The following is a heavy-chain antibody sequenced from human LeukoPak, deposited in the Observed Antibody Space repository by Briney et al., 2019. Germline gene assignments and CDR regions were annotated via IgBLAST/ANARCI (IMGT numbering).Heavy chain of an antibody. D-gene: IGHD5-24*01. CDR2: IYYSGST. J-gene: IGHJ4*02. CDR1: GGSISSGDNY. Sequence: SETLSLTCTVSGGSISSGDNYWGWIRQPRGKGLEWIGYIYYSGSTYYNPSLKSRVTISVDASKNQFSLKLSSVTAADTAVYYCAREGRDGYYFDYWRQGTLVSVSS. CDR3: AREGRDGYYFDY. V-gene: IGHV4-30-4*02.